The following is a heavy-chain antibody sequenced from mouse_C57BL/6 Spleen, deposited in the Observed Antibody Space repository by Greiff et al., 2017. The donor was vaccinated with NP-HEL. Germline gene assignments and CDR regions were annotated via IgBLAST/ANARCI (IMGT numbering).Heavy chain of an antibody. V-gene: IGHV1-7*01. CDR3: ASIYYDYDEGAMDY. Sequence: QVQLQQSGAELAKPGASVKLSCKASGYTFTSYWMHWVKQRPGQGLEWIGYINPSSGYTKYNQKFKDKATLTADKSSSTAYMQLSSLTYADSAVYYCASIYYDYDEGAMDYWGQGTSVTVSS. J-gene: IGHJ4*01. D-gene: IGHD2-4*01. CDR1: GYTFTSYW. CDR2: INPSSGYT.